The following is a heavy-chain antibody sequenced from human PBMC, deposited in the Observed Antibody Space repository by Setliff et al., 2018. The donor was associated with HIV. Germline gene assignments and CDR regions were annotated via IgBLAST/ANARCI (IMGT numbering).Heavy chain of an antibody. CDR3: ATGHYASDSYYAIDH. Sequence: ASVKVSCKPYSHPTSYYMHWVRQVPGIGLQWMGVINPSGGLTDYPQKFRGRVTMTRDTSTNTVYMQLSSLTSEDTAVYYCATGHYASDSYYAIDHWGQGTLVTVSS. V-gene: IGHV1-46*01. D-gene: IGHD3-10*01. CDR2: INPSGGLT. CDR1: SHPTSYY. J-gene: IGHJ4*02.